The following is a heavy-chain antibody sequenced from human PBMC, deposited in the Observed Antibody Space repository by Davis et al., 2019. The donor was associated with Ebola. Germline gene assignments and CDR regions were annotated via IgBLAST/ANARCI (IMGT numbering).Heavy chain of an antibody. CDR3: ARGSLSSSWYNYYGMDV. D-gene: IGHD6-13*01. CDR2: INAGNGNT. V-gene: IGHV1-3*01. J-gene: IGHJ6*02. CDR1: GYTFTSYA. Sequence: AASVKVSCKASGYTFTSYAMHWVRQAPGQRLEWMGWINAGNGNTKYSQKFQGRVTITRDTSASTAYMELSSLRSEDTAVYYCARGSLSSSWYNYYGMDVWGQGTTVTVSS.